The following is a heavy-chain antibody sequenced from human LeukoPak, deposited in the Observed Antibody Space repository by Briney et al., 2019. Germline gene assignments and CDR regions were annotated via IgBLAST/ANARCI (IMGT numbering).Heavy chain of an antibody. J-gene: IGHJ4*02. CDR1: GFTFSNFW. V-gene: IGHV3-7*04. CDR3: AREYRGSSDFDY. D-gene: IGHD1-26*01. Sequence: PGGSLRLSCAASGFTFSNFWVTWVRQAPGKGLEWVANIKQDGSAKHYLDSVKGRFTISRDSAKNSLYLQMDSLRVEDTAVYYCAREYRGSSDFDYWGQGTLVTVSS. CDR2: IKQDGSAK.